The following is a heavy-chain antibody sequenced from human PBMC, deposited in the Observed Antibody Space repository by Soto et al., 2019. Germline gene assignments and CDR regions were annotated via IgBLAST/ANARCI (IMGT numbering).Heavy chain of an antibody. D-gene: IGHD5-18*01. CDR2: ISYDGSNK. Sequence: QVQLVESGGGVVQPGRSLRLSCAASGFTFSSYGMHWVRQAPGKGLEWVAVISYDGSNKYYADSVKGRFTISRDNSKNTLYLQMNSLRAEDTAVYYCAKDSGYSYGWDDYWGQGTLVTVSS. CDR1: GFTFSSYG. V-gene: IGHV3-30*18. CDR3: AKDSGYSYGWDDY. J-gene: IGHJ4*02.